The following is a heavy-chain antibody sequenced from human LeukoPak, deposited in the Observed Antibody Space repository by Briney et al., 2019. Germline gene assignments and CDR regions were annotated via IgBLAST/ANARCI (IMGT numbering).Heavy chain of an antibody. CDR1: GYTFTSYG. J-gene: IGHJ3*02. CDR2: INAYNGNT. D-gene: IGHD3-22*01. CDR3: ARVAGDSSGYYGGHSAFDI. V-gene: IGHV1-18*01. Sequence: ASVKVSCKASGYTFTSYGISWVRQAPGQGLEWMGWINAYNGNTNYAQKLQGRVTMTTDTSTSTAYMELRSLRSDDTAVYYCARVAGDSSGYYGGHSAFDIWGQGTMVTVSS.